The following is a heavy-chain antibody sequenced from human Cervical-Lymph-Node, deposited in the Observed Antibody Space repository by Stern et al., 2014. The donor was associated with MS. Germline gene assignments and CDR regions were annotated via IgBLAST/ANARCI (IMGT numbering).Heavy chain of an antibody. CDR2: ISPHTGGA. D-gene: IGHD6-13*01. Sequence: QDQLVQSGAEVKKPGASVKVSCKASGYSFTDFNTHWVRQAPGQGLEWMGRISPHTGGARYAEKFQGRVTMTRDTSITTAYMELDRLTSDDTAVYYCATHGGSSFQMYVWGQGTTVTVSS. V-gene: IGHV1-2*06. J-gene: IGHJ6*02. CDR3: ATHGGSSFQMYV. CDR1: GYSFTDFN.